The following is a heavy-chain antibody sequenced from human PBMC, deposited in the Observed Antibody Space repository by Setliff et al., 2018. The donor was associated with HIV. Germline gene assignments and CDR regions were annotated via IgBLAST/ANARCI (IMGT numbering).Heavy chain of an antibody. CDR2: INANSGSP. D-gene: IGHD4-17*01. J-gene: IGHJ5*02. Sequence: ASVKVSCKTSGYNFENYAINWVRQAPGQGLEWMGWINANSGSPTYAQAFTGRFFYSVDTAVATAYLQINNLKTEDTAVYSCARGLYGDYGGDLNWLDPWGHGTRVTVSS. CDR3: ARGLYGDYGGDLNWLDP. V-gene: IGHV7-4-1*02. CDR1: GYNFENYA.